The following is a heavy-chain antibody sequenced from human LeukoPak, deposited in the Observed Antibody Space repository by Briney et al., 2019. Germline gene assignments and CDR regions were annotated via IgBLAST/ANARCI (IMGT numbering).Heavy chain of an antibody. CDR1: GFTFSSYS. V-gene: IGHV3-21*01. Sequence: GGSLRLSCAASGFTFSSYSMNWVRQAPGKGLEWVSSISSSSSYIYYADSVKGRFTISRDNAKDSLYLQMNSLRAEDTAVYYCARDDQLLFDYWGQGTLVTVSS. CDR3: ARDDQLLFDY. D-gene: IGHD2-2*01. J-gene: IGHJ4*02. CDR2: ISSSSSYI.